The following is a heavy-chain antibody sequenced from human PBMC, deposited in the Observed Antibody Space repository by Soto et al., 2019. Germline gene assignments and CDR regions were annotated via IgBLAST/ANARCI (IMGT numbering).Heavy chain of an antibody. J-gene: IGHJ6*02. CDR1: GGSIRSGGYY. Sequence: SETLSLTCTVSGGSIRSGGYYWSWVRQNPRRGLEWIGNIYYSGNTYYNPSLKSRLTISVDTSKNQFSLILSSVTAADTAVYYCARDRLMATAGTARHYFGLDVWGQGTTVTV. D-gene: IGHD5-18*01. CDR3: ARDRLMATAGTARHYFGLDV. CDR2: IYYSGNT. V-gene: IGHV4-31*03.